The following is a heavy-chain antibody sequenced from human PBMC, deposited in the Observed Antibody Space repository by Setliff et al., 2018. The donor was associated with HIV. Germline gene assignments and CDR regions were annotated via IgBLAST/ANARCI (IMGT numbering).Heavy chain of an antibody. CDR1: GGSISSANYY. CDR2: IFYSGSA. J-gene: IGHJ4*03. D-gene: IGHD6-6*01. CDR3: AREDSSYHYFDY. Sequence: PSETLSLTCTVSGGSISSANYYWSWIRQPPGKGREWIGSIFYSGSANYNPSLRSPVAISVDTSKNQFSLKLTSVTAADTAVYYCAREDSSYHYFDYWGQGTMVTAPQ. V-gene: IGHV4-39*02.